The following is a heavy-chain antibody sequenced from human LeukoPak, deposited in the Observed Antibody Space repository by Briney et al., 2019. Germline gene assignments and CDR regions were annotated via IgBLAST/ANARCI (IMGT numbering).Heavy chain of an antibody. J-gene: IGHJ4*02. CDR3: ARDHWGAVAGFDY. D-gene: IGHD6-19*01. V-gene: IGHV1-2*02. Sequence: ASVTVSCTASGYTFTGYYMHWVRQAPGQGLEWMGWINPNSGGTNYAQKFQGRVTMTRDTSISTAYMELSRLRSDDTAVYYCARDHWGAVAGFDYWGQGTLVTVSS. CDR1: GYTFTGYY. CDR2: INPNSGGT.